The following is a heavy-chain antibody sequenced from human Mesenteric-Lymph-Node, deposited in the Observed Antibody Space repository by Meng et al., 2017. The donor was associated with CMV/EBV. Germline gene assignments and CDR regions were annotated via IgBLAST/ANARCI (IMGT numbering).Heavy chain of an antibody. J-gene: IGHJ4*02. CDR1: GYTFTSYD. Sequence: ASVKVSCKASGYTFTSYDINWVRQATGQGLEWMAWINPKSGVTNYAQKFQDRVTTSMDTAIKTVYLELNSVTSDDTAVYYCARIGGPEDFWGQGTLVTVSS. CDR2: INPKSGVT. D-gene: IGHD2-15*01. V-gene: IGHV1-2*02. CDR3: ARIGGPEDF.